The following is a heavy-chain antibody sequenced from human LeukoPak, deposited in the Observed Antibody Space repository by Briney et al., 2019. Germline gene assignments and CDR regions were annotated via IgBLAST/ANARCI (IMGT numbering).Heavy chain of an antibody. J-gene: IGHJ4*02. CDR2: IIPIFGTA. CDR1: GYTFTGYY. CDR3: ARVNDILTGYYNGYFNY. D-gene: IGHD3-9*01. Sequence: SVKVSCKASGYTFTGYYMHWVRQAPGQGLEWMGGIIPIFGTANYAQKFQGRVTITADESTSTAYMELSSLRSEDTAVYYCARVNDILTGYYNGYFNYWGQGTLVTVSS. V-gene: IGHV1-69*13.